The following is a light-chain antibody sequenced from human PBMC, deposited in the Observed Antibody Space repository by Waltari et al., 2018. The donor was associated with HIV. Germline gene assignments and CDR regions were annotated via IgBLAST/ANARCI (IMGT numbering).Light chain of an antibody. CDR1: SLRSYY. CDR3: NARDSSGNPVL. CDR2: GKN. V-gene: IGLV3-19*01. Sequence: SSELTQDPAVSVALGQTVRITCQGDSLRSYYASWYQQKPGQAPVLVIYGKNNRPPGIPDRISGSSSGNTASLPITGAQAEDEADYYCNARDSSGNPVLFGGGTKLTVL. J-gene: IGLJ2*01.